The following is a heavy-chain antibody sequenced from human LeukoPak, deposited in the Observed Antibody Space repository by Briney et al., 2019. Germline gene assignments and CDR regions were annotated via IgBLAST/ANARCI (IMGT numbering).Heavy chain of an antibody. Sequence: SETLSLTCTVSGGSISSYYWSWIRQPPGKGLEWIGYIYYSGSTNYNPSLKSRVTISVDTSKDQFSLKLSSVTAADTAVYYCARVEAVLGYSGEEYFQHWGQGTLVTVSS. J-gene: IGHJ1*01. CDR3: ARVEAVLGYSGEEYFQH. V-gene: IGHV4-59*01. D-gene: IGHD3-22*01. CDR1: GGSISSYY. CDR2: IYYSGST.